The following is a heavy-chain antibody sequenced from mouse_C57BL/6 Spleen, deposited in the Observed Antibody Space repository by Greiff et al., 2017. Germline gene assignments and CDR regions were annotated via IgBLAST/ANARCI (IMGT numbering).Heavy chain of an antibody. CDR3: YYYGSSY. CDR2: IDPETGGT. Sequence: QVQLQQSGAELVRPGASVTLSCKASGYTFTDYEMHWVKQTPVHGLEWIGAIDPETGGTAYNQKFKGKAILTADKSSSTAYMELRSLTSEDSAGYYCYYYGSSYWGQGTSVTVSS. V-gene: IGHV1-15*01. CDR1: GYTFTDYE. D-gene: IGHD1-1*01. J-gene: IGHJ4*01.